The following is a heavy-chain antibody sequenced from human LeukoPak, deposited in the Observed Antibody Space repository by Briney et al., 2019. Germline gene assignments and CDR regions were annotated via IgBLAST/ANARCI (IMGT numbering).Heavy chain of an antibody. D-gene: IGHD3-22*01. J-gene: IGHJ6*03. CDR1: GGYFSGYY. V-gene: IGHV4-34*01. Sequence: SETLSLTCAVYGGYFSGYYWSWIRQPPGKGLGWIGEINHSGSTNYNPSLKSRVTISVDTSKNQFSLKLSSVTAADTAVYYCARGAVTGITVIVGAYYMDVWGKGTSVTVSS. CDR2: INHSGST. CDR3: ARGAVTGITVIVGAYYMDV.